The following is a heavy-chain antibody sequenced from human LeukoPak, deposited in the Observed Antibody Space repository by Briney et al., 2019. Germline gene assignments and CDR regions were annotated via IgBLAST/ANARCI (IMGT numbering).Heavy chain of an antibody. CDR1: GGTFSSYA. Sequence: SVKVSCKASGGTFSSYAISWVRQAPGQGLEWMGGIIPIFGTANYAQKFQGRVTITADESTSTAYMELSSLRSEDTAVYYCARDGPRRPRGYYDSSGYGLWGQGALVTVSS. CDR2: IIPIFGTA. D-gene: IGHD3-22*01. CDR3: ARDGPRRPRGYYDSSGYGL. V-gene: IGHV1-69*01. J-gene: IGHJ4*02.